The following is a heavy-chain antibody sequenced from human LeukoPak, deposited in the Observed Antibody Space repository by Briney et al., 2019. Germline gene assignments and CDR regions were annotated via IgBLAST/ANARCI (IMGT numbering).Heavy chain of an antibody. CDR1: GFTFSSYE. D-gene: IGHD2-21*02. CDR3: ARSIVVVTAKRPGWFDP. V-gene: IGHV3-48*03. J-gene: IGHJ5*02. Sequence: GGSLRLSCAASGFTFSSYEMNWVRQAPGKGLEWVSYISSSGSTIYYADSVKGRFTISRDNAKNSLYLQMNSLRAEDTAVYYCARSIVVVTAKRPGWFDPWGQGTLVTVSS. CDR2: ISSSGSTI.